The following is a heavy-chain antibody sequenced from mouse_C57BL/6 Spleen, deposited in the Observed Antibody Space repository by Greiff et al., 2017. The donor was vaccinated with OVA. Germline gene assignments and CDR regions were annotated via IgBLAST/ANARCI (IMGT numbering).Heavy chain of an antibody. J-gene: IGHJ4*01. CDR2: IHPNSGST. CDR1: GYTFTSYW. V-gene: IGHV1-64*01. D-gene: IGHD1-1*01. CDR3: ARERGSSGVYYAMDY. Sequence: QVQLQQPGAELVKPGASVKLSCKASGYTFTSYWMHWVKQRPGQGLEWIGMIHPNSGSTNYNEKFKSKATLTVDKSSSTAYMQLSSLTSEDSAVYYCARERGSSGVYYAMDYWGQGTSVTVSS.